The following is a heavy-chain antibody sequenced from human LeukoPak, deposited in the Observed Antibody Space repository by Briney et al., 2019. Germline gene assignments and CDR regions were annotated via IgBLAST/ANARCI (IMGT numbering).Heavy chain of an antibody. CDR1: GFTFSSYE. Sequence: PGGSLRLSCAASGFTFSSYEMNWVRQAPGKGLEWVSYISSSGSTIYYADSVKGRFTISRDNAKNSLYLQMNSLRAKDTAVYYCARDRATYALYYYGMDVWGQGTTVTVSS. CDR3: ARDRATYALYYYGMDV. CDR2: ISSSGSTI. V-gene: IGHV3-48*03. D-gene: IGHD3-10*01. J-gene: IGHJ6*02.